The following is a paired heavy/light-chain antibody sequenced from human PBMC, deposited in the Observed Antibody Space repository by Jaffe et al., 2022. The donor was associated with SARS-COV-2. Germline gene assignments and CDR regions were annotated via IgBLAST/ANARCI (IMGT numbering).Heavy chain of an antibody. J-gene: IGHJ4*02. CDR1: GGSLSSGDYY. D-gene: IGHD1-26*01. CDR2: IYYSGIA. CDR3: ARGGMIRNFDS. V-gene: IGHV4-30-4*01. Sequence: QVQLQESGPGLVKPSQTLSLTCTVSGGSLSSGDYYWGWLRQPPGKGLEWIGYIYYSGIAYYSPSLKSRVSISVDMSKNQFSLKLTSVTAADTAVYYCARGGMIRNFDSWGQGTLVTVSS.
Light chain of an antibody. CDR1: QSVLYSSNNKNY. V-gene: IGKV4-1*01. CDR2: WAS. CDR3: QQYYNVPYA. J-gene: IGKJ2*01. Sequence: DFVMTQSPDSLAVSLGERATINCKSNQSVLYSSNNKNYLSWYQQRPGQPPKLLIYWASTRESGVPDRFSGSGSGTDFTLTISSLQAEDVAVYYCQQYYNVPYAFGQGTKLEIK.